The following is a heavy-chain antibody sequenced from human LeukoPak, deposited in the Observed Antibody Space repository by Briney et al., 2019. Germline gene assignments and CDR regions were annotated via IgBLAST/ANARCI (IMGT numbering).Heavy chain of an antibody. Sequence: GGSLRLSCAASGFTFRTYGMHWVRQAPGKGLEWVAVISYVGSNKYYADSVQGRFTISRDNSKNTLYMQMNSLRAEDTAVYYCAKPSSTSWLTFDYWGQGTLVTVSS. D-gene: IGHD2-2*01. CDR3: AKPSSTSWLTFDY. CDR2: ISYVGSNK. CDR1: GFTFRTYG. J-gene: IGHJ4*02. V-gene: IGHV3-30*18.